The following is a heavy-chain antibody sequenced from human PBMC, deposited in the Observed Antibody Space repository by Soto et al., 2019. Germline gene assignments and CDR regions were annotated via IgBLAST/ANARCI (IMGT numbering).Heavy chain of an antibody. Sequence: QITLKESGPTLVKPTQTLTLTCTFSGFSLSTSGVGVGWIRQPPGKALEWLALIYWDDDKRYSPSLKSRLTITKDTPKNQVALTMTNMDPVDTATYYCAHTLVVVAAIDYWGQGTLVTVSS. CDR3: AHTLVVVAAIDY. J-gene: IGHJ4*02. V-gene: IGHV2-5*02. CDR2: IYWDDDK. D-gene: IGHD2-15*01. CDR1: GFSLSTSGVG.